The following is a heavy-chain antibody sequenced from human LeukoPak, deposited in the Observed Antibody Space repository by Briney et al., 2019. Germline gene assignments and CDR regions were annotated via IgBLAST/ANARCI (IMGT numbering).Heavy chain of an antibody. CDR3: TTVRRGSSSA. J-gene: IGHJ5*02. CDR1: GFTFDDYA. D-gene: IGHD6-6*01. CDR2: ISWNSGSI. Sequence: GGSLRLSCAASGFTFDDYAMHWVRQAPGKGLEWVSGISWNSGSIGYADSVKGRFTISRDNAKNSLYLQMSSLRAEDTALYYCTTVRRGSSSAWGQGTLVTVSS. V-gene: IGHV3-9*01.